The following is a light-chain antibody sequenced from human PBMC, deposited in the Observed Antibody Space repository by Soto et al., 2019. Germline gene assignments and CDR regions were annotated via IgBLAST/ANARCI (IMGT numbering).Light chain of an antibody. V-gene: IGKV1-39*01. CDR2: AAS. CDR3: QQSYNAPS. Sequence: DIQMTQSPSSLSASVGDRVTITCRASQSISSFLNWYQQKPGRAPKLLIYAASSFQSGVPSRFSGSGSWTDFTLTISSLQPADFATYYCQQSYNAPSFGGGSKVEIK. J-gene: IGKJ4*01. CDR1: QSISSF.